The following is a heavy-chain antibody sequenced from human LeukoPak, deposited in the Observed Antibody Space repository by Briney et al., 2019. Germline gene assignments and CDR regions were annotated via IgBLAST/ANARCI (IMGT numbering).Heavy chain of an antibody. J-gene: IGHJ4*02. CDR2: LSGDGSDT. V-gene: IGHV3-23*01. CDR3: TKGGHGDY. CDR1: GFPFSTFP. Sequence: GGSLRLSCQASGFPFSTFPMSWVRQAPGKGLEWVSTLSGDGSDTYYADSVKGRFTISRDTSKNTLFLQMNSLRADDTAIYYCTKGGHGDYWGQGTMVTVST. D-gene: IGHD2-21*02.